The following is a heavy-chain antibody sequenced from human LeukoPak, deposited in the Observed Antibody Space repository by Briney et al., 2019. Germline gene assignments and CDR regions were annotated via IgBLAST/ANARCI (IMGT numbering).Heavy chain of an antibody. CDR2: ISYDGSNK. CDR3: AKDLERHIVVVTASAVDY. V-gene: IGHV3-30*18. J-gene: IGHJ4*02. CDR1: GFTFSSYG. Sequence: PXRSXXXXXAASGFTFSSYGMHWVRQAPGKGLXWGAVISYDGSNKYYADSVKGRFTISRDNSKNTLYLQMNSLRAEDTAVYYCAKDLERHIVVVTASAVDYWGQGTLVTVSS. D-gene: IGHD2-21*02.